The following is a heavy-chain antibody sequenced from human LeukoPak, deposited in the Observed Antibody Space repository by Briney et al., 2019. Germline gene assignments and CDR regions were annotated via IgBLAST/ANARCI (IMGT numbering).Heavy chain of an antibody. Sequence: PSETLSLTCAVYVGSFSGYYWSWIRQPPGKGLKWIGEINHSGSTNYNSSLKSRVTVSVDTSKNQYSLKRSSVTAADTAVYYCARGYYGSGSHCCHMDVWGKGTTITVS. CDR2: INHSGST. CDR1: VGSFSGYY. CDR3: ARGYYGSGSHCCHMDV. D-gene: IGHD3-10*01. J-gene: IGHJ6*03. V-gene: IGHV4-34*01.